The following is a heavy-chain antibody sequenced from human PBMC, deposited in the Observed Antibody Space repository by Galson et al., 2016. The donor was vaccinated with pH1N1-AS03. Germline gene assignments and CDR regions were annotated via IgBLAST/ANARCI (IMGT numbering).Heavy chain of an antibody. CDR1: GFTFSNAW. D-gene: IGHD7-27*01. CDR2: IRSRTNYI. Sequence: SLRLSCAASGFTFSNAWMSWVRQAPGKGLEWVSSIRSRTNYIHDSDSVRGRFTISRDNAKNSLYLQMSSLRADDTAVYYCARGLPGDYGMDVWGQGTTVTVSS. V-gene: IGHV3-21*01. J-gene: IGHJ6*02. CDR3: ARGLPGDYGMDV.